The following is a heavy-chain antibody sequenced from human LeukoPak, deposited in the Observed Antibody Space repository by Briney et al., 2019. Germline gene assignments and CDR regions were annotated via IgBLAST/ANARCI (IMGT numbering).Heavy chain of an antibody. V-gene: IGHV4-34*01. CDR1: GGSFSGYY. CDR3: AKTTVTTPYIYYYYGMDV. Sequence: SETLSLTCAVYGGSFSGYYWSWIRQPPGKGLEWIGEINHSGGTSYNPSLKSRVTISVDTSKNQFSLKLSSVTAADTAVYYCAKTTVTTPYIYYYYGMDVWGQGTTVTVSS. J-gene: IGHJ6*02. D-gene: IGHD4-11*01. CDR2: INHSGGT.